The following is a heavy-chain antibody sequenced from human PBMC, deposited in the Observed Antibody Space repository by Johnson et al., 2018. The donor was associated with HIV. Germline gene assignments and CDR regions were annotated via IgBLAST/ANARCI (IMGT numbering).Heavy chain of an antibody. V-gene: IGHV3-23*04. D-gene: IGHD6-19*01. CDR3: AKEASGWYHAGDAFDI. CDR1: GFTFSSYA. J-gene: IGHJ3*02. CDR2: ISGSGGST. Sequence: VQLVESGGGWVKPGGSLRLSCAASGFTFSSYAMSWVRQAPGKGLEWVSAISGSGGSTYSADSVKGRFTISRDNSKNTLYLQMNSLRAEDTAVYYCAKEASGWYHAGDAFDIWGQGTMVTVSS.